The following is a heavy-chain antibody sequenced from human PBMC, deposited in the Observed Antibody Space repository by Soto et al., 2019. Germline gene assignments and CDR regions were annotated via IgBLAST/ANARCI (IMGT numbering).Heavy chain of an antibody. CDR2: INPNSGGT. D-gene: IGHD3-10*01. CDR3: ARGGSGSYHYYYYYMDV. V-gene: IGHV1-2*04. J-gene: IGHJ6*03. CDR1: GYTFTGYY. Sequence: GXSVKVSCKASGYTFTGYYMHLVRQTPGQGLEWMGWINPNSGGTNYAQKFQGWVTMTRDTSISTAYMELSRLRSDETAVYYCARGGSGSYHYYYYYMDVWGKGTTVTVSS.